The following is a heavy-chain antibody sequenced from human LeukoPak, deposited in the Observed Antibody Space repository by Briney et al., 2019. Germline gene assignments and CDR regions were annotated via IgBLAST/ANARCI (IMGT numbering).Heavy chain of an antibody. Sequence: QSGGSLRLSCAASGFTFSSYWMSWVRQARGKGREGVANIKQDGSEKYYVDSVKGRFTISRDNAKNSLYLQMNSLRAEDTAVYYCARDIVATEGPNWFDPWGQGTLVTVSS. CDR2: IKQDGSEK. CDR1: GFTFSSYW. CDR3: ARDIVATEGPNWFDP. J-gene: IGHJ5*02. D-gene: IGHD5-12*01. V-gene: IGHV3-7*01.